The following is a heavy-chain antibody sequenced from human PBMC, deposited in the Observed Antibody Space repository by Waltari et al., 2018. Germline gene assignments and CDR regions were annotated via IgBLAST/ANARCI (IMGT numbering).Heavy chain of an antibody. CDR3: ARELGISYFDL. CDR1: GFTFSSYS. V-gene: IGHV3-21*01. J-gene: IGHJ2*01. Sequence: EVQLVESGGGLVKPGGSLRLSCAASGFTFSSYSMTWVRQAPGKGCEWVSSSSSSSSYIYYADSVKGRFTISRDNAKNSLYLQMNSLRAEDTAVYYCARELGISYFDLWGRGTLVTVSS. CDR2: SSSSSSYI. D-gene: IGHD7-27*01.